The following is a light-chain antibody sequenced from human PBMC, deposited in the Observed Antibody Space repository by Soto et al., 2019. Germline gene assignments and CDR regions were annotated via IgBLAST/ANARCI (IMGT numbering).Light chain of an antibody. V-gene: IGKV3-11*01. CDR3: QQRSSWPLT. Sequence: EIVMTQSPATLSVSPGERVTLSCRASQSVSSRLAWYHQKPGQSPRLLIYDAYYRATGIPARFTGSGSGTDFTLTITSLEPEDFAVYYCQQRSSWPLTFGGGTTVDMK. CDR2: DAY. CDR1: QSVSSR. J-gene: IGKJ4*01.